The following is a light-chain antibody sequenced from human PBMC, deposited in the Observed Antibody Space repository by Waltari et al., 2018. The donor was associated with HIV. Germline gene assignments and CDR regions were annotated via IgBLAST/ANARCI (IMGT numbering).Light chain of an antibody. CDR1: RSNVGHNY. CDR3: GTWDSSLSAVV. V-gene: IGLV1-51*02. CDR2: ENN. J-gene: IGLJ2*01. Sequence: QSVLTQPPSVSAAPGQKVTISCSGSRSNVGHNYVSWYQQLPGTAPKLLMYENNERPSGIPDRFSGSKSGTSATLGITGLQTGDEADYYCGTWDSSLSAVVFGGGTKLTVL.